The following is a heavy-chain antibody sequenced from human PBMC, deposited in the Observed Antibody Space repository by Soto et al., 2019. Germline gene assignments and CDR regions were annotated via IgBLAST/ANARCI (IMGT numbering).Heavy chain of an antibody. CDR3: ARDLRDYGDYYNYYGMDV. CDR1: GYTFTDYY. Sequence: QVQLVQSGAEVKKPGASVKVSCKASGYTFTDYYIHWVRQAPGQGLEWLGWINPNSGGTNYAQKFQGWVTMTRDTSISTAYRELSRLRSDDTAVYSGARDLRDYGDYYNYYGMDVWGQGTTVTVSS. V-gene: IGHV1-2*04. J-gene: IGHJ6*02. CDR2: INPNSGGT. D-gene: IGHD4-17*01.